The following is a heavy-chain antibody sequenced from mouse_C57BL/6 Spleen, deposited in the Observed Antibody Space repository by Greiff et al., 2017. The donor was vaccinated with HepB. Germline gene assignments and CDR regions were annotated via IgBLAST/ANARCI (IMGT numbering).Heavy chain of an antibody. V-gene: IGHV1-64*01. Sequence: QVQLQQSGAELVKPGASEKLSCKASGYTFTSYWMHWVKQRPGQGLEWIGMIHPNSGSTNYNEKFKSKATLTVDKSSSTAYMQLSSLTSEDSAVYYCARSGDYDGYFDYWGKGTTLTVSS. CDR2: IHPNSGST. J-gene: IGHJ2*01. D-gene: IGHD2-4*01. CDR1: GYTFTSYW. CDR3: ARSGDYDGYFDY.